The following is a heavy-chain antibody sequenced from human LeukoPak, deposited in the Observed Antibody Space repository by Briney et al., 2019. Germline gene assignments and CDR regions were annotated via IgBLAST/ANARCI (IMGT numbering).Heavy chain of an antibody. V-gene: IGHV3-23*01. J-gene: IGHJ4*02. CDR1: GFTFSSYA. CDR2: ISGGGGST. CDR3: AKGRRDAYNFDFDY. Sequence: GGSLRLSCAASGFTFSSYAMNWVRQAPGKGLEWVSTISGGGGSTYYADSVKGRFTISRDNSKNTLYLQMNSLRAEDTAVYYCAKGRRDAYNFDFDYWGQGTLVTVSS. D-gene: IGHD5-24*01.